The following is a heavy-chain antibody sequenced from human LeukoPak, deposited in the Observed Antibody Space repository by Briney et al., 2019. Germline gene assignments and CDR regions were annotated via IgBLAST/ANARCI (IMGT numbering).Heavy chain of an antibody. Sequence: GASVKVSCKASGYSFTDYYIHWVQQAPGQGLEWMGWINPFSGGTKYAQKFQGWVTMTRDTSISTAYMELSRLTSDDTAVYYCARGGYDLDYWGQGTLVTVSS. V-gene: IGHV1-2*04. D-gene: IGHD3-22*01. CDR3: ARGGYDLDY. J-gene: IGHJ4*02. CDR1: GYSFTDYY. CDR2: INPFSGGT.